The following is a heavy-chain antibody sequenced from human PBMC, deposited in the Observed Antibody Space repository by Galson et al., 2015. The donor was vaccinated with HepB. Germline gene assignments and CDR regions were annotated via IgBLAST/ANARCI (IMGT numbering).Heavy chain of an antibody. V-gene: IGHV3-30*03. CDR2: ISYDGSNK. D-gene: IGHD1-1*01. CDR3: GVERRPDY. Sequence: SLRLSCAASGFTFSSYGMHWVRQAPGKGLEWVAVISYDGSNKYYADSVKGRFTISRDNSKNTLYLQMNSLRAEDTAVYYCGVERRPDYWGQGTLVTVSS. CDR1: GFTFSSYG. J-gene: IGHJ4*02.